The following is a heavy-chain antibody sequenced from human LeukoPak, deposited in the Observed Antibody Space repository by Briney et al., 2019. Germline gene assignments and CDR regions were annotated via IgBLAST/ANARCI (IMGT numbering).Heavy chain of an antibody. J-gene: IGHJ4*02. D-gene: IGHD1-14*01. CDR3: GKPARTDYTDY. CDR2: ISGNSGRT. Sequence: GGSLRLSCAASGFTFSSYGMSWVRQAPGKGLEWVSAISGNSGRTYYADFVKGRFTISRDNSKNTLYLQMNSLRAGDTAIYFCGKPARTDYTDYWGQGTLVTVSS. V-gene: IGHV3-23*01. CDR1: GFTFSSYG.